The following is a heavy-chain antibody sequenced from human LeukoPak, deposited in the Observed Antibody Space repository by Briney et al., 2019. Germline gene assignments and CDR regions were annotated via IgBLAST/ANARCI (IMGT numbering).Heavy chain of an antibody. J-gene: IGHJ4*02. CDR3: AKANYYDSSGYLLDY. V-gene: IGHV3-30*02. Sequence: GGSLRLSCAASGFTFSSYGMHWVRQAPGKGLEWVAVIWYDGSNKYYADSVKGRFTISRDNSKNTLYLQMNSLRAEDTAVYYCAKANYYDSSGYLLDYWGQGTLVTVSS. D-gene: IGHD3-22*01. CDR2: IWYDGSNK. CDR1: GFTFSSYG.